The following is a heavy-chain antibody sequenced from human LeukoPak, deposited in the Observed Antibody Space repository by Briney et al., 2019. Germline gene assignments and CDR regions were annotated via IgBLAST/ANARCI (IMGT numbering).Heavy chain of an antibody. V-gene: IGHV4-61*02. Sequence: SETLSLTCTVSGGSISSGSYYWSWIRQPAGKGLEWIGRIYTSGSTNYNPSLKSRVTISVDTSKNQFSLKLSSVTAADTAVYYCARVRSYFGFDYWGQGTLVTVSS. D-gene: IGHD1-26*01. CDR3: ARVRSYFGFDY. J-gene: IGHJ4*02. CDR2: IYTSGST. CDR1: GGSISSGSYY.